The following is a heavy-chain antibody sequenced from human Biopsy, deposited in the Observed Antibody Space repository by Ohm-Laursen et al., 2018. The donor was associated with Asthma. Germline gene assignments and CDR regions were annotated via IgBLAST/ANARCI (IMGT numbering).Heavy chain of an antibody. Sequence: SLRLSCAASGFSFSNFAIHWVRQAPGKGLEWVGVISKDASTQDYADSVRGRFTMARDNSKNTLDLQINSLREEDTAVYYCVRDGTDDAFDIWGQGTVVSVSS. CDR3: VRDGTDDAFDI. CDR1: GFSFSNFA. D-gene: IGHD1-1*01. V-gene: IGHV3-30*01. J-gene: IGHJ3*02. CDR2: ISKDASTQ.